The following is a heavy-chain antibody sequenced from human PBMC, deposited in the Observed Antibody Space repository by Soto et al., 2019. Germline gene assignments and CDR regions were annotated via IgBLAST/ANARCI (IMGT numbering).Heavy chain of an antibody. CDR3: ASSRGPAATYYYYGMDV. CDR2: IYHSGST. V-gene: IGHV4-30-2*01. Sequence: QLQLQESGSGLVKPSQTLSLTCAVSGGSISSGGYSWSWIRQPPGKGLEWIGYIYHSGSTYYNPSLKSPVTISVDRSKNQFSLKLSSVTAADTAVYYCASSRGPAATYYYYGMDVWGQGTTVTVSS. D-gene: IGHD2-2*01. CDR1: GGSISSGGYS. J-gene: IGHJ6*02.